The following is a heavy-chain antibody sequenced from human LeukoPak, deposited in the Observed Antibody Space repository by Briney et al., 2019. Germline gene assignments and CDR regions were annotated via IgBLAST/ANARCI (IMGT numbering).Heavy chain of an antibody. CDR3: ARDPYSGRYGDYYYYYMDV. CDR2: TYYRSKWYN. D-gene: IGHD1-26*01. J-gene: IGHJ6*03. V-gene: IGHV6-1*01. CDR1: GDSVSSNSAA. Sequence: SQTLSLTCAISGDSVSSNSAAWNWIRQSPSRGLEWLGMTYYRSKWYNDYAVSVESRITINLDTSKNQFSLQLRSVAPEDTAVYYCARDPYSGRYGDYYYYYMDVWGKGTTVTISS.